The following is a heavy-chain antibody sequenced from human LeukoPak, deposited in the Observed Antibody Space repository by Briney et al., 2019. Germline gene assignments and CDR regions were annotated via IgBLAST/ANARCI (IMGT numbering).Heavy chain of an antibody. J-gene: IGHJ4*02. V-gene: IGHV3-23*01. D-gene: IGHD4-23*01. CDR1: GGSISSSSYY. Sequence: ETLSLTCTVSGGSISSSSYYRGWIRQAPGKGLEWVSAISGSGGSTYYADSVKGRFTISRDNSKNTLSLEMNRLRADDTGTYYCVKDFCRGGNCPFPFFDSWGQGTVVTVSS. CDR3: VKDFCRGGNCPFPFFDS. CDR2: ISGSGGST.